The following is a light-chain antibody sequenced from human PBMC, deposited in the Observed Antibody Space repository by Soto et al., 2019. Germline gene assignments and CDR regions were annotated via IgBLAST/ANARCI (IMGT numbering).Light chain of an antibody. CDR2: RNN. Sequence: QSLPTHPPSPSPTPGQRGTVSCSGSGSSGGSDYVDWYEHLPGTAPKHLIYRNNPRPSGVPDRFPGSKSGTSASLAISGLRSEDEPDYYCAAWDHSLSALSVFGTGPKVTVL. J-gene: IGLJ1*01. CDR3: AAWDHSLSALSV. V-gene: IGLV1-47*01. CDR1: GSSGGSDY.